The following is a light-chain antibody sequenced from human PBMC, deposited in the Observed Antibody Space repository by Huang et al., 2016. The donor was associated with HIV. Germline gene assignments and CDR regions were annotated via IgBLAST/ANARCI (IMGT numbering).Light chain of an antibody. CDR2: GAS. CDR1: QRVSSN. V-gene: IGKV3-15*01. Sequence: EIVMTQSPATLSVSPGERATLSCRASQRVSSNLAWYQQKPGQAPRLLIYGASTRTTGIAVRFSGSGSGTEFTLTISSLQSEDVAVYYCQQYNNWPPYTFGQGTKLEIK. CDR3: QQYNNWPPYT. J-gene: IGKJ2*01.